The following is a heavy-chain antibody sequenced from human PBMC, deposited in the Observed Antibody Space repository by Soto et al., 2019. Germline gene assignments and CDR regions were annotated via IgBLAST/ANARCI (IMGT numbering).Heavy chain of an antibody. CDR2: ISAYNGNT. CDR1: GYTFTSYG. Sequence: ASVKVSCKASGYTFTSYGISWVRQAPGQGLEWMGWISAYNGNTNYAQKLQGRVTMTTDTSTSTAYIELRSLRSDDTAVYYCARAGVGATTPKVYFDYWGQGTLVTVSS. V-gene: IGHV1-18*01. CDR3: ARAGVGATTPKVYFDY. J-gene: IGHJ4*02. D-gene: IGHD1-26*01.